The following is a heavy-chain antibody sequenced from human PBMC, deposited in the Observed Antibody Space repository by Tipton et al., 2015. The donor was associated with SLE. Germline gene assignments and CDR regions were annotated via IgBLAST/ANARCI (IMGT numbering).Heavy chain of an antibody. V-gene: IGHV4-34*01. CDR3: ARDGISSSWWSFDY. Sequence: TLSLTCAVYGGSFSGYYWSWIRQPPGKGLEWIGEINHSGSTNYNPSLKSRVTISVDTSKNQFSLKLSSVTAADTAVYYCARDGISSSWWSFDYWGQGALVTVSS. CDR2: INHSGST. D-gene: IGHD6-13*01. J-gene: IGHJ4*02. CDR1: GGSFSGYY.